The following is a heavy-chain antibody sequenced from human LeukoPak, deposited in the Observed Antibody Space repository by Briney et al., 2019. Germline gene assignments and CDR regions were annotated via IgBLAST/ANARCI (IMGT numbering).Heavy chain of an antibody. CDR1: GGSISSGSYY. J-gene: IGHJ6*02. CDR2: IYTSGST. V-gene: IGHV4-61*02. D-gene: IGHD6-13*01. CDR3: ARGRGAAGTGDYYYGMDV. Sequence: SETLSLTCTVSGGSISSGSYYWSWIRQPAGKGLEWIGRIYTSGSTNYNPSLKSRVTISVDTSKNQFSLKLSSVTAADTAVYYCARGRGAAGTGDYYYGMDVWGQGTTVTVSS.